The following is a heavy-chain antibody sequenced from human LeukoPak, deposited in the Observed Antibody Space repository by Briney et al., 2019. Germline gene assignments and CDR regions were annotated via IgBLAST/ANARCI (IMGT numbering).Heavy chain of an antibody. CDR2: ISTDGSST. Sequence: GGSLRLSCAASGFTFSSYWMHWVRQAPGKGLVWVSRISTDGSSTSYADSVKGRFTISRDNSKNTLYLQMNSLRAEDTAVYYCARAGSGGITMIVVVITPPDYWGQGTLVTVSS. J-gene: IGHJ4*02. CDR3: ARAGSGGITMIVVVITPPDY. V-gene: IGHV3-74*01. CDR1: GFTFSSYW. D-gene: IGHD3-22*01.